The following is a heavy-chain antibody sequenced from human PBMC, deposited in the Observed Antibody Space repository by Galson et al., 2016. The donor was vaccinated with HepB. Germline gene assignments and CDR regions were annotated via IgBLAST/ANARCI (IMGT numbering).Heavy chain of an antibody. CDR1: GYTFDTYY. V-gene: IGHV1-46*02. Sequence: SVKVSCKASGYTFDTYYLDWVRQAPGQGLEWMGRINPNGGSIIYAQKFQDRVTMTRDTSTSTVYMELSSLRSEDTAMFYCARSRRGRKNWFDPWGQGTLVTVSS. D-gene: IGHD3-16*01. J-gene: IGHJ5*02. CDR2: INPNGGSI. CDR3: ARSRRGRKNWFDP.